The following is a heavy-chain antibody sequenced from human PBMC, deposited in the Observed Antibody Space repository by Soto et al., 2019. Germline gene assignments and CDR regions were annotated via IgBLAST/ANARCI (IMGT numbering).Heavy chain of an antibody. D-gene: IGHD3-10*01. J-gene: IGHJ3*02. CDR1: GFTFNTYA. CDR2: ISYDGSNR. V-gene: IGHV3-30-3*01. CDR3: ARDQGSGSRGAFDI. Sequence: PGGSLRLSCAASGFTFNTYAMHWVRQAPGKGLELVAIISYDGSNRYYGESVKGRFTISRDNSKNTVYLQMSSLRVDDTAVYYCARDQGSGSRGAFDIWGQGTMVTV.